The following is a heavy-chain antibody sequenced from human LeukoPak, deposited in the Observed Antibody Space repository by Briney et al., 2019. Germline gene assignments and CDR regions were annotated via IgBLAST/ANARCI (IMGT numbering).Heavy chain of an antibody. Sequence: PGGSLRLSCAASGFTFSSYWMTWVRQAPGKGLVWVANIKQDGSEKYYVDSVKGRFTISRDDAKNSLYLQMNSLRAEDTAVYYCARGGYYYYGMDVWGKGTTVTVSS. J-gene: IGHJ6*04. CDR3: ARGGYYYYGMDV. CDR1: GFTFSSYW. D-gene: IGHD3-16*01. CDR2: IKQDGSEK. V-gene: IGHV3-7*01.